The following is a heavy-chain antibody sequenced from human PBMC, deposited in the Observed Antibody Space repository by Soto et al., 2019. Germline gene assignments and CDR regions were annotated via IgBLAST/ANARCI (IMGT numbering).Heavy chain of an antibody. D-gene: IGHD6-19*01. J-gene: IGHJ4*02. CDR3: ARDRAVAGPFDY. Sequence: ASVKVSCEASGYTFTSYDINWVRQATGQGLEWMGWMNPNSGNTGYAQKFQGRVTMTRNTSISTAYMELSSLRSEDTAVYYCARDRAVAGPFDYWGQGTLVTVSS. V-gene: IGHV1-8*01. CDR2: MNPNSGNT. CDR1: GYTFTSYD.